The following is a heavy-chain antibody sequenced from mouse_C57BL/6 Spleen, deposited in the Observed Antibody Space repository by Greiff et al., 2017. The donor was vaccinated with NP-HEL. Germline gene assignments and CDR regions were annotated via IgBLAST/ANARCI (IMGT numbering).Heavy chain of an antibody. CDR3: ARLYGSSYYFDY. CDR1: GYTFTDYY. Sequence: VQLQQSGPVLVKPGASVKMSCKASGYTFTDYYMNWVKQSHGKSLEWIGVINPYNGGTSYNQKFKGKATLTVDKSSSTAYMELNSLTSEDSAVYYCARLYGSSYYFDYWGQGTTLTVSS. J-gene: IGHJ2*01. CDR2: INPYNGGT. D-gene: IGHD1-1*01. V-gene: IGHV1-19*01.